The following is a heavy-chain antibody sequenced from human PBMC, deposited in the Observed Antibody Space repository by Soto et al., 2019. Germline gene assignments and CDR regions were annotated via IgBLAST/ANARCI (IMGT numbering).Heavy chain of an antibody. J-gene: IGHJ6*02. V-gene: IGHV3-30*18. CDR1: GFTFSSYG. Sequence: GGSLRLSCAASGFTFSSYGMHWVRQAPGKGLEWVAATSYDGDNKYYADSVKGRFTISRDNSKNTLLLQMNSLRAEDTAVYYCAKDRTTVLTSHYYYGMDVWGQGTTVTVSS. D-gene: IGHD4-17*01. CDR2: TSYDGDNK. CDR3: AKDRTTVLTSHYYYGMDV.